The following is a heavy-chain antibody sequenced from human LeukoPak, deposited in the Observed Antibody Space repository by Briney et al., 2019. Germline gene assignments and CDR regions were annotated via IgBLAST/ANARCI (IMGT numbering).Heavy chain of an antibody. J-gene: IGHJ4*02. D-gene: IGHD5-12*01. V-gene: IGHV4-39*02. CDR1: GGSIDTDSYY. CDR2: TYYGGTT. CDR3: ATGKYSGYYDY. Sequence: SETLSLTCSVSGGSIDTDSYYGGWVRQPPGKGLEWIGSTYYGGTTYFNPSLKSRVTLSVDTSKNDFSLRLSSVTAADSAVYFCATGKYSGYYDYWGQGTLVTVSS.